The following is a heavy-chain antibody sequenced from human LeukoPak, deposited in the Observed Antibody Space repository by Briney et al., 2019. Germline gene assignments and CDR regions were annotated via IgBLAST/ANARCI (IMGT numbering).Heavy chain of an antibody. J-gene: IGHJ4*02. CDR3: ARDLHGRYSYGYRH. Sequence: GGSLRLSCAASGFTVNSIYMSWVRQAPGKGLEWVAVISYDGSNQHKADSVRGRFTISRDNSKNTLYLQMNSLRAEDTAVYYCARDLHGRYSYGYRHWGQGTLVTVSS. V-gene: IGHV3-30*03. CDR1: GFTVNSIY. CDR2: ISYDGSNQ. D-gene: IGHD5-18*01.